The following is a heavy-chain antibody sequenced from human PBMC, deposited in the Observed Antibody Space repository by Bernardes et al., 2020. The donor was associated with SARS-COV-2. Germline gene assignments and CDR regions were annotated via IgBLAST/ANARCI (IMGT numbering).Heavy chain of an antibody. Sequence: SETLSLTCTVSGGSISSYYWSWIRQPPGKGLEWIGYIYYSGSTNYNPSLKSRVTISVDTSKNQFSLKLSSVTAADTAVYYCARESVSRFDYYYYGMDVWGQGTTVTVSS. J-gene: IGHJ6*02. CDR3: ARESVSRFDYYYYGMDV. CDR2: IYYSGST. D-gene: IGHD2-8*01. CDR1: GGSISSYY. V-gene: IGHV4-59*01.